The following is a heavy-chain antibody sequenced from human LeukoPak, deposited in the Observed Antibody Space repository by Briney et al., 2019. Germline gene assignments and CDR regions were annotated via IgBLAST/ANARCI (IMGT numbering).Heavy chain of an antibody. CDR1: GFTVSSNY. Sequence: PGGSLRLSCAASGFTVSSNYMSWVRQAPGKGLEWVPVIYSGGSTYYADSVKGRFTISRDNSKNTLYLQMSSLRAEDTAVYYCARRETKSGYAWGHNWFDPWGQGTLVTVSS. CDR3: ARRETKSGYAWGHNWFDP. V-gene: IGHV3-53*01. CDR2: IYSGGST. D-gene: IGHD5-12*01. J-gene: IGHJ5*02.